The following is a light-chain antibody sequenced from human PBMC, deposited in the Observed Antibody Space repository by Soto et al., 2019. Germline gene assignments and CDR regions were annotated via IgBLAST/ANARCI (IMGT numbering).Light chain of an antibody. J-gene: IGKJ5*01. Sequence: EIVMTQSPATLSVSPGERATLSCRASQSVSSNLAWYQPTPGQAPRLXXYGASTRANGIPARFSGSGSGTELTLTISSLQSEDFAVYYCQQYNNWPTITFGQGTRLEIK. CDR3: QQYNNWPTIT. CDR2: GAS. CDR1: QSVSSN. V-gene: IGKV3-15*01.